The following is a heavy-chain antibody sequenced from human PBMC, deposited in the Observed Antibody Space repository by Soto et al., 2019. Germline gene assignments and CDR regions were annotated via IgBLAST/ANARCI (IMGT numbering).Heavy chain of an antibody. D-gene: IGHD1-26*01. J-gene: IGHJ4*02. V-gene: IGHV3-7*04. CDR2: IKQDETEK. CDR1: GFTFSSYW. CDR3: ARLVSAAVNDY. Sequence: EVQLVESGGGLVQPGGSLRLSCAASGFTFSSYWMSWVRQAPGKGLEWVANIKQDETEKYYVDSVKGRFTISRDNAKNSLYLQMNSLRAEDTAVYYCARLVSAAVNDYWGQGTLVTVSS.